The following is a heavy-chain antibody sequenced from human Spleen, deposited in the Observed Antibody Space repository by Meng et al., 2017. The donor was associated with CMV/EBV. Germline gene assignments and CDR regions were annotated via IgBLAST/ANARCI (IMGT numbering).Heavy chain of an antibody. J-gene: IGHJ6*02. V-gene: IGHV1-69*05. CDR3: ARGERDCSSTSCYPIYYGMDV. CDR2: IIPIFGTA. Sequence: SVNVSCKASGGTFSSYAISWVRQAPGQGLEWMGGIIPIFGTANYAQKFQGRVTITTDESTSTAYMELSSLRSEDTAVYYCARGERDCSSTSCYPIYYGMDVWGQGTTVTVSS. D-gene: IGHD2-2*01. CDR1: GGTFSSYA.